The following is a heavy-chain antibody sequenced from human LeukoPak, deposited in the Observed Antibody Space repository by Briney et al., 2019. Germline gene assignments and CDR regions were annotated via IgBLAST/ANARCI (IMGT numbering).Heavy chain of an antibody. Sequence: GASVKVSCKASGYTFTNHYMHWVRQAPGQGLEWLGLISPSGDKTWNAQKFQGRVTMTRDMSTSTDYLELSSLRSEDTAVYYCARVAAEVVGLPGAIGFGWLRRDYYYMDVWGKGTTVTVSS. V-gene: IGHV1-46*01. CDR2: ISPSGDKT. D-gene: IGHD2-2*02. CDR1: GYTFTNHY. J-gene: IGHJ6*03. CDR3: ARVAAEVVGLPGAIGFGWLRRDYYYMDV.